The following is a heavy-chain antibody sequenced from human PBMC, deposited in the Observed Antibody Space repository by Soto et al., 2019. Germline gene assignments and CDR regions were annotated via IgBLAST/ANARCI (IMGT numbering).Heavy chain of an antibody. CDR1: GGSFSCYY. J-gene: IGHJ6*02. CDR3: ARIVVVPAGASYYYYGMDV. D-gene: IGHD2-2*01. CDR2: INHSGST. Sequence: SETRSRTCAVYGGSFSCYYWSWIRQPPGKGLEWIGEINHSGSTNYNPSLKSRVTISVDTSKNQFSLKLSSVTAADTAVYYCARIVVVPAGASYYYYGMDVWGQGTTVTVSS. V-gene: IGHV4-34*01.